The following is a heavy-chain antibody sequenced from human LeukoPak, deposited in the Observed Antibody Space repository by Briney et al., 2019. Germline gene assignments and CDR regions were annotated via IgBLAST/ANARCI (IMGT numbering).Heavy chain of an antibody. CDR2: IKQDGSEK. CDR1: GFTFSSYW. D-gene: IGHD1-7*01. J-gene: IGHJ3*02. V-gene: IGHV3-7*01. CDR3: AAITGTAGDAFDI. Sequence: GSLRLSCAASGFTFSSYWMSRVRQAPGKGLEWVANIKQDGSEKYYVDSVKGRFTISRDNAKNSLYLQMNSLRAEDTAVYYCAAITGTAGDAFDIWGQGTMVTVSS.